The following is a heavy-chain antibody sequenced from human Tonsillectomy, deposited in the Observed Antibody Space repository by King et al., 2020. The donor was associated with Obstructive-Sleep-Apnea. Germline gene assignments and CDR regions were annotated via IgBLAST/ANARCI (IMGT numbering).Heavy chain of an antibody. CDR1: GFTFGANA. J-gene: IGHJ6*02. D-gene: IGHD2-21*01. V-gene: IGHV3-23*04. Sequence: EVQLVESGGDLVQPGGSLRLSCAASGFTFGANAMTWVRQAPGKGLEWVSGISGSGGTTHYAASVKGRFTISRDNSENTLYLQMASLRAEDTAVYYCARVRCGGECYYNLDVWGQGTTVTVSS. CDR2: ISGSGGTT. CDR3: ARVRCGGECYYNLDV.